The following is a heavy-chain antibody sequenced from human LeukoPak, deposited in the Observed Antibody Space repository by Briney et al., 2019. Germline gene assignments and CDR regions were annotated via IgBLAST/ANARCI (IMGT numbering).Heavy chain of an antibody. D-gene: IGHD6-13*01. CDR1: GYTFTSYY. V-gene: IGHV1-46*01. CDR3: ARGIAAAGTPWYYYYMDV. Sequence: ASVKVSCKASGYTFTSYYMHWVRQAPGQGLEWMGIINPSGGSTSYAQKFQGRVTMTEDTSTDTAYMELSRLRSEDTAVYYCARGIAAAGTPWYYYYMDVWGKGTTVTVSS. J-gene: IGHJ6*03. CDR2: INPSGGST.